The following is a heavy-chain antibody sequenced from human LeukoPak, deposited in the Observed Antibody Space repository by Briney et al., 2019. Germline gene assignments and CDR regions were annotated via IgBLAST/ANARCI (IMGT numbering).Heavy chain of an antibody. V-gene: IGHV4-59*08. CDR2: IYYSGST. J-gene: IGHJ6*02. Sequence: SETLSLTCTVSGGSISSYYWSWIRQPPGKGLEWIGYIYYSGSTNYNPSLKSRVTISVDTSKNQFSLKLSSVTAADMAVYYCARHAITIFGVVIITDYGMDVWGQGTTVTVSS. CDR1: GGSISSYY. D-gene: IGHD3-3*01. CDR3: ARHAITIFGVVIITDYGMDV.